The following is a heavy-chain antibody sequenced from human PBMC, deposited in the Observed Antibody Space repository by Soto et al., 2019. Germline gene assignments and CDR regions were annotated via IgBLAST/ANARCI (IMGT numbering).Heavy chain of an antibody. Sequence: QVQLVQSGGEVKKPGASVKVSCNASGYTFRSYAISWMRQAPGQGLEWMGWISADSGNTNYAQKFQGRVTLTTDTTSSPAXMXVKSLTSDDTAVYYWARDSTRAYGGSYCSHSDAFEFWGPGTMVTVSS. CDR2: ISADSGNT. CDR1: GYTFRSYA. J-gene: IGHJ3*01. D-gene: IGHD1-26*01. CDR3: ARDSTRAYGGSYCSHSDAFEF. V-gene: IGHV1-18*01.